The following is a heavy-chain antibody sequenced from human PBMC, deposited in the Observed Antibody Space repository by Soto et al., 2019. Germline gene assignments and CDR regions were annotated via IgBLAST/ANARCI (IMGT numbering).Heavy chain of an antibody. D-gene: IGHD3-3*01. CDR1: GGTFSSYA. V-gene: IGHV1-69*01. J-gene: IGHJ4*02. CDR2: IIPIFGTA. Sequence: QVQLVQSGAEVKKPGSSVKVSCKASGGTFSSYAISWVRQAPGQGLEWMGGIIPIFGTANYAQQFQGRVTITADESTSTADMELSSLRSEDTAVYYCASPRSTYDFWSGYYPFDYWGQGTLVTVSS. CDR3: ASPRSTYDFWSGYYPFDY.